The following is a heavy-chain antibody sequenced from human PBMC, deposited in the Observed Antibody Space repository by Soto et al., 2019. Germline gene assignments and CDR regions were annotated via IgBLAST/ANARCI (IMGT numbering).Heavy chain of an antibody. Sequence: SETLSLTCTVSGVSISSSSYYWGWIRQPPGKGLEWIGSIYYSGSTYYNPSLKCRVTISVNTSKNQFSLKLSSVTAADTAVYYCARHGDSSGWYELGAFDIWGQGTMVTVSS. CDR2: IYYSGST. J-gene: IGHJ3*02. CDR3: ARHGDSSGWYELGAFDI. V-gene: IGHV4-39*01. D-gene: IGHD6-19*01. CDR1: GVSISSSSYY.